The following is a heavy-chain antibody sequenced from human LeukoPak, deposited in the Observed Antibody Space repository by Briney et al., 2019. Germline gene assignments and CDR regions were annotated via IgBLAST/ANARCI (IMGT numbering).Heavy chain of an antibody. Sequence: PGGSLRLSCAASGFTFSSYAMHWVRQAPGKGLEWVAVISYDGSNKYYADSVKDRFTISRDNSKNTLYLQMNSLRAEDTAVYYCARTRGYSYGHSSEAYYFDYWGQGTLVTVSS. V-gene: IGHV3-30-3*01. CDR3: ARTRGYSYGHSSEAYYFDY. CDR2: ISYDGSNK. CDR1: GFTFSSYA. D-gene: IGHD5-18*01. J-gene: IGHJ4*02.